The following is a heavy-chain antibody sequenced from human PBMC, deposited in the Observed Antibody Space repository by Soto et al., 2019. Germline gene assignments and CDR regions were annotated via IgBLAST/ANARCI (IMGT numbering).Heavy chain of an antibody. Sequence: ASVKVSCKASGYTFTSYGISWVRQAPGQGLEWMGWISAYNGNTNYAQKLQGRVTMTTDTSTSTAYMELRSLRSDDTAVYYCARDVPPYYYDSSGYYFDYWGQGTLVTVSS. CDR2: ISAYNGNT. D-gene: IGHD3-22*01. J-gene: IGHJ4*02. CDR1: GYTFTSYG. CDR3: ARDVPPYYYDSSGYYFDY. V-gene: IGHV1-18*01.